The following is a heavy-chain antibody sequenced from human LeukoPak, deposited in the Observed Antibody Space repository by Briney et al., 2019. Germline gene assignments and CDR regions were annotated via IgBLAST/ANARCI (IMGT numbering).Heavy chain of an antibody. CDR2: INWNGGST. V-gene: IGHV3-20*04. CDR3: ARGDPYYYYMDV. J-gene: IGHJ6*03. Sequence: GGSLRLSCAASGFTFSNAWMSWVRQAPGKGLEWVSGINWNGGSTGYADSVKGRFTISRDKAKNSLYLQMNSLRDEDTALYYCARGDPYYYYMDVWGKGTTVTVSS. CDR1: GFTFSNAW.